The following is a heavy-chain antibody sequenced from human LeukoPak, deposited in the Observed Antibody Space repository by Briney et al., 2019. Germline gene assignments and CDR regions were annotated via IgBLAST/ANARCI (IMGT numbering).Heavy chain of an antibody. CDR2: MNPNSGNT. CDR1: GYTFTSYD. V-gene: IGHV1-8*03. Sequence: ASVKVSCKASGYTFTSYDINWVRQATGQGLEWMGWMNPNSGNTGYAQKFQGRVTITRNTSISTAYMELSSRRSEDTAVYYCARGSSIRYYDFWSGYFGDYYFDYWGQGTLVTFSS. D-gene: IGHD3-3*01. CDR3: ARGSSIRYYDFWSGYFGDYYFDY. J-gene: IGHJ4*02.